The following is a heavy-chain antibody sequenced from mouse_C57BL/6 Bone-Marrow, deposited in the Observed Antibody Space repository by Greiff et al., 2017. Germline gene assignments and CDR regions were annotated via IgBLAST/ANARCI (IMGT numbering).Heavy chain of an antibody. CDR2: INPYNGGT. D-gene: IGHD2-12*01. CDR3: ARYELLHYYYAMDY. Sequence: EVQLQQSGPVLVKPGASVKMSCKASGYTFTDYYMNWVKQSHGKSLEWIGVINPYNGGTSYNQKFKGKATLTVDKSSSTAYMELNSLTSDDSAVYYCARYELLHYYYAMDYWGQGTSVTVSS. CDR1: GYTFTDYY. V-gene: IGHV1-19*01. J-gene: IGHJ4*01.